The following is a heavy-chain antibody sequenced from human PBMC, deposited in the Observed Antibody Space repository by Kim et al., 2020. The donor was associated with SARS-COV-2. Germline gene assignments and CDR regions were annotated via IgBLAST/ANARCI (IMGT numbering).Heavy chain of an antibody. Sequence: STDYAEAGKGRCNVSRDSARNTLYLQMNSLRADDTAVYYCVKGAWLDYWGPGTLVTVSS. V-gene: IGHV3-23*01. CDR3: VKGAWLDY. J-gene: IGHJ4*02. CDR2: ST. D-gene: IGHD5-12*01.